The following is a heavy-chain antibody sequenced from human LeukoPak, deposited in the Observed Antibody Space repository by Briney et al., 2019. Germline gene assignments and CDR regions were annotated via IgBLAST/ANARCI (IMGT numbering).Heavy chain of an antibody. D-gene: IGHD5-24*01. CDR1: GYTFTSYD. Sequence: GASVKVSCKASGYTFTSYDISWVRQAPGQGLEWMGWVSAYNGNTNYVHHLQGRVTMTTDTSTTTAYMELRSLRSDDTAVYYCARAERVYGIDGGRNDYWGQGTLVTVSS. CDR3: ARAERVYGIDGGRNDY. CDR2: VSAYNGNT. J-gene: IGHJ4*02. V-gene: IGHV1-18*01.